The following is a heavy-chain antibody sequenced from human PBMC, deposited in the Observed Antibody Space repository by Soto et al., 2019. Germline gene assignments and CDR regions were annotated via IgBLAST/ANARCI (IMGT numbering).Heavy chain of an antibody. Sequence: ASETLSLTCTVSGGSISTYYWSWIRQPPGKGLEWIGYIYYSGGTNYNPSLKSRVTISVDTSKNQFSLKLTSVTAADTAVYYCARDEDAFDYWGLGTLVTVSS. CDR2: IYYSGGT. CDR1: GGSISTYY. CDR3: ARDEDAFDY. J-gene: IGHJ4*02. V-gene: IGHV4-59*01.